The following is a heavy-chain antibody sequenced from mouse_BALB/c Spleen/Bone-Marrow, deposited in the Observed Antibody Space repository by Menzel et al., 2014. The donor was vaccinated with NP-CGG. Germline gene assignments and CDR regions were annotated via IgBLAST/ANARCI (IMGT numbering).Heavy chain of an antibody. CDR1: GFDFSRYW. CDR3: ARLHYYGYGIY. D-gene: IGHD1-2*01. V-gene: IGHV4-1*02. CDR2: INPYSSTI. J-gene: IGHJ3*01. Sequence: EVKVVESGGGLVQPGGSLKLSCAASGFDFSRYWMSWVRQAPGKGLEWIGEINPYSSTINYTPSLKDKFIISRDNAKNTLYLQMSKVRSEDTALYYCARLHYYGYGIYWGQGTLVTVPA.